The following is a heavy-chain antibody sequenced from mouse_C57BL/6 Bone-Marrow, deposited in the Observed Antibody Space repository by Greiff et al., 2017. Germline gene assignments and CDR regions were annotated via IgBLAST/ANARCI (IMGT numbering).Heavy chain of an antibody. D-gene: IGHD1-1*01. CDR1: GYTFTSYW. CDR2: IHPNSGST. V-gene: IGHV1-64*01. J-gene: IGHJ4*01. Sequence: QVQLQQPGAELVKPGASVKLSCKASGYTFTSYWMHWVKQRPGQGLEWIGLIHPNSGSTNYNEKFKSKATLTVDKSSSTAYMQRSSLTSEDSAVYYCASRITPYYYAMDYWGQGTSVTVSS. CDR3: ASRITPYYYAMDY.